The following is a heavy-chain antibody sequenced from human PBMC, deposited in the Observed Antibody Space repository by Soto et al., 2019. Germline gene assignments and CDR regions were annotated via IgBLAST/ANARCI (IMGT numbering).Heavy chain of an antibody. V-gene: IGHV4-39*01. CDR3: ARQTGVFGHYFDY. D-gene: IGHD3-16*01. J-gene: IGHJ4*02. CDR1: GGPISSSSYY. CDR2: IYYNGNT. Sequence: QLRLQEAGPGLVKPSETLSLTCTVSGGPISSSSYYWGWIRQPPGKGPEWIGAIYYNGNTYYNPSLKSRVPMSVDTSKNQFSLKLSSATAADTAMYYCARQTGVFGHYFDYWGQGTLVTVSS.